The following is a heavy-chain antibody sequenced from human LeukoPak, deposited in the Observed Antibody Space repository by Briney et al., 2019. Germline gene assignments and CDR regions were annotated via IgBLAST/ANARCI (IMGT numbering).Heavy chain of an antibody. CDR3: ARGGGNADWHDAFDV. V-gene: IGHV7-4-1*02. CDR2: INTNTGNP. D-gene: IGHD3-9*01. Sequence: ASVKVSCKASGYTFTSYAMNWVRQAPGQGLEWMGWINTNTGNPTYAQGFTGRFVLSLDTSVTTAYLQISSLKGDDTAMYYCARGGGNADWHDAFDVWGQGTLVTVSS. CDR1: GYTFTSYA. J-gene: IGHJ3*01.